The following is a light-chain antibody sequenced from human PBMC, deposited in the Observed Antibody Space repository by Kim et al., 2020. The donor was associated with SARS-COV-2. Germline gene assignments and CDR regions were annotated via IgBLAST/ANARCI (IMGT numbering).Light chain of an antibody. CDR3: QSYNRDNVL. CDR2: EDD. V-gene: IGLV6-57*03. CDR1: SASIDDNY. Sequence: TLTNSCTRSSASIDDNYVHWYQQRPGGVPTTVISEDDQRPSGVSDRFSGSIDNSSNSASLTISGLRTEDEADYYCQSYNRDNVLFGGGTQLTVL. J-gene: IGLJ2*01.